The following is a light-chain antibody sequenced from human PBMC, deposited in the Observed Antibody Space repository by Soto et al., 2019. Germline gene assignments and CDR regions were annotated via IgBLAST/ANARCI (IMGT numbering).Light chain of an antibody. CDR1: QSVSSSY. V-gene: IGKV3-20*01. Sequence: EIVLTQSPGTLSLSPGERATLSCRASQSVSSSYLAWYQQKPGQAPRLLIYGASSRATGLPDRFSGGGSGSDFTLTIRRLEPEDFAVYYCQQFSSYPLTSGGGTKVDIK. J-gene: IGKJ4*01. CDR3: QQFSSYPLT. CDR2: GAS.